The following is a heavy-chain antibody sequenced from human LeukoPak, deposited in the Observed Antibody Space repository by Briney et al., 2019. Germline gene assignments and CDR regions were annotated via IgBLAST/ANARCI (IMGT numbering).Heavy chain of an antibody. J-gene: IGHJ4*02. CDR1: GFTFSTYE. V-gene: IGHV3-48*03. CDR3: ARLSYGLDY. Sequence: PGGSLGLSCAASGFTFSTYEMNWVRQAPGKGLEWVSYISTSGTTISYADSVKGRFTISRDNAKKSLYLQMNSLRAEDTAVYYCARLSYGLDYWGQGTLVTVSS. CDR2: ISTSGTTI. D-gene: IGHD5-18*01.